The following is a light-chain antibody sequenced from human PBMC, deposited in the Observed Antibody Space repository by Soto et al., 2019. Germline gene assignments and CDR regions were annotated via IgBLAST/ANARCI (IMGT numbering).Light chain of an antibody. CDR2: KAS. CDR1: QSISSW. Sequence: DIQMTQSPSTLSASVGDRVTITCRASQSISSWLAWYQQKPGKAPKLLIYKASSLESGVPSRFSGSGSGTEFPLTISSLQPDDFATYYCQQYNSIPATFGQGTKLEIK. J-gene: IGKJ2*01. V-gene: IGKV1-5*03. CDR3: QQYNSIPAT.